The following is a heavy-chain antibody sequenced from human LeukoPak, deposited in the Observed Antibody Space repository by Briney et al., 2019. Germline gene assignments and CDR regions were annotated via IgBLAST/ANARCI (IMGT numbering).Heavy chain of an antibody. V-gene: IGHV1-69*04. J-gene: IGHJ4*02. CDR3: ARGGEAWFGELPL. Sequence: ASVKVSCKASGGTFSSYAISWVRQAPGQGLEWMGRIIPILGIANYAQKFQGRVTITADKSTSTAYMELSSLRSEDTAVYYCARGGEAWFGELPLWGQGTLVTVSS. D-gene: IGHD3-10*01. CDR1: GGTFSSYA. CDR2: IIPILGIA.